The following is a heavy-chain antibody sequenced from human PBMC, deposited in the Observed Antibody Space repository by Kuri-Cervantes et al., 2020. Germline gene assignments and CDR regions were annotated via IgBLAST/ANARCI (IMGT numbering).Heavy chain of an antibody. Sequence: ASVKVSCKTSGYTFTTYGVHWVRQAPGQGLEWMGVINPSGGSTSYVLKFQGRVTMTRDTSTSTVYMELSSLRSENTAVYYCARDVGDRFDYWGQGTLVTVSS. CDR3: ARDVGDRFDY. D-gene: IGHD4-17*01. J-gene: IGHJ4*02. CDR2: INPSGGST. CDR1: GYTFTTYG. V-gene: IGHV1-46*01.